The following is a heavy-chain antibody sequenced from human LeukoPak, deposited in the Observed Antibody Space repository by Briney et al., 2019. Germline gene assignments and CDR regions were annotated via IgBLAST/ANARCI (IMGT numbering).Heavy chain of an antibody. D-gene: IGHD2-21*01. Sequence: PGGSLRLSCAASGFTFSSYWMSWVRQAPGKGLEWVSYISSTGTTIYYADSVKGRFTISRDNAKNTLYLQMNSLRAEDTAVYYCTRPQRGLFQFDPWGQGTLVTVSS. CDR1: GFTFSSYW. CDR2: ISSTGTTI. J-gene: IGHJ5*02. CDR3: TRPQRGLFQFDP. V-gene: IGHV3-48*04.